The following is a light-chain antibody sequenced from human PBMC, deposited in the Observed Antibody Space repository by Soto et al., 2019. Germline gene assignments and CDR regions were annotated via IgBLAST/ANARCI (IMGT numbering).Light chain of an antibody. CDR3: CSYAGVAASYV. V-gene: IGLV2-23*02. CDR2: EVT. Sequence: HSALTQPASVSGSHGQSITISYTETSNDVGDYNLVSWYQQHPGKAPQLMIYEVTKRPSGVTDRFSGSKSDNTASLTISGLQAEDEADYYCCSYAGVAASYVFGTGSKATVL. J-gene: IGLJ1*01. CDR1: SNDVGDYNL.